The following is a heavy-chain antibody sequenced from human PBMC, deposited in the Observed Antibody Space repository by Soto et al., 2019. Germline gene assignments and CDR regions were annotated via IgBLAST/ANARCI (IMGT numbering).Heavy chain of an antibody. V-gene: IGHV4-61*01. CDR3: AREVVAVAGRGFDP. D-gene: IGHD6-19*01. J-gene: IGHJ5*02. CDR2: IYYSGST. Sequence: QVQLQESGPGLVKPSETLSLTCTVSGGSVSSGSYYWSWIRQPPGKGLEWIGYIYYSGSTNYNPSLTRRVTISVHTSKNQFARKLSSVTAADTAVYYWAREVVAVAGRGFDPWGQGTLVTVSS. CDR1: GGSVSSGSYY.